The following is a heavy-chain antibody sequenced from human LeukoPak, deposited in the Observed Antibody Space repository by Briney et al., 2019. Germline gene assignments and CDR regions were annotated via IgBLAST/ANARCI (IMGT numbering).Heavy chain of an antibody. CDR3: AADIVSTSGDY. D-gene: IGHD5/OR15-5a*01. V-gene: IGHV3-11*01. Sequence: PGGSLRLSCAASGFTFSDYYMSWIRQAPGKGLEWVSYITSSGSAIYYADSVWGRFTISRDNARNSMFLHMDDLRAEDTAIYYCAADIVSTSGDYWGQGTLVTVSS. CDR2: ITSSGSAI. J-gene: IGHJ4*02. CDR1: GFTFSDYY.